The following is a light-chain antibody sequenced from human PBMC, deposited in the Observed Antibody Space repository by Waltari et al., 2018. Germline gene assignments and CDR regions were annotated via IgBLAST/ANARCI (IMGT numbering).Light chain of an antibody. CDR1: QSISSY. J-gene: IGKJ3*01. V-gene: IGKV1-39*01. CDR3: QQSYSTPVT. CDR2: ATS. Sequence: DIHMTQSTSSLSASVGDSVTITCRASQSISSYLNWYLQKPGKAPKLLIKATSSLQSEVPSRFSGSGSGTEFTLTISSLQPEDFATYYYQQSYSTPVTFGPGTKVDIK.